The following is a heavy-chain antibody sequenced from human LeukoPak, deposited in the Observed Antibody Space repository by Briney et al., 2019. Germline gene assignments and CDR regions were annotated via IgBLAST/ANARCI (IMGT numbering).Heavy chain of an antibody. CDR2: TYYRSKWYN. Sequence: SQTLSLTCAISGDSVSSNIAAWNWIRQSPSRGLEWLGRTYYRSKWYNDYAVSVKSRITINPDTSKNQFSLQLNSVTPEDTAVYYCAREGRVVAATRGVVDYWGQGTLVTVSS. V-gene: IGHV6-1*01. CDR3: AREGRVVAATRGVVDY. D-gene: IGHD2-15*01. CDR1: GDSVSSNIAA. J-gene: IGHJ4*02.